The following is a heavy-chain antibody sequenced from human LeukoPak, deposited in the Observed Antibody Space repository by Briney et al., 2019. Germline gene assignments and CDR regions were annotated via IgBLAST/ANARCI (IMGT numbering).Heavy chain of an antibody. CDR1: VYTFTSYD. Sequence: GASVKVSCKASVYTFTSYDLYWVRQAPGQGLEWMGWMNPNSGNTGYAQKFQGRVTMTRNTSTSTAYMELSSLRSEDTAAYYCARTGGYMVRGVIDYWGQGTLVTVSS. CDR3: ARTGGYMVRGVIDY. D-gene: IGHD3-10*01. J-gene: IGHJ4*02. CDR2: MNPNSGNT. V-gene: IGHV1-8*01.